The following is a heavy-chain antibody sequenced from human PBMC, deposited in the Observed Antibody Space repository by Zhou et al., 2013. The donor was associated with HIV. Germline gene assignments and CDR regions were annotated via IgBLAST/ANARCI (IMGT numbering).Heavy chain of an antibody. CDR2: INPQTGGT. Sequence: VQLVQSGSEVKTPGASVKVSCTTSGYPFTNYYTHWVRQAPGQALEWIGWINPQTGGTNYAQKFHDRVTVTTDTSANTAYMELSGLTSDDTAVYFCVRDHSNTAWDRPCWWFDPWGQGTLVTVSS. V-gene: IGHV1-2*02. CDR1: GYPFTNYY. J-gene: IGHJ5*02. CDR3: VRDHSNTAWDRPCWWFDP. D-gene: IGHD1-26*01.